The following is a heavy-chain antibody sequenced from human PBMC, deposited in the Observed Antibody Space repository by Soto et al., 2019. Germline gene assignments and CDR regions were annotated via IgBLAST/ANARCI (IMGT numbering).Heavy chain of an antibody. CDR3: AVGIAVARGYFDL. CDR2: IDHSSSSV. D-gene: IGHD6-19*01. Sequence: EVQLVESGGGLVQPRGSLRLSCAASGFRFSSYRMNWVRQAPGKGPEWVSYIDHSSSSVRYVDSVEGRFTISRDNAKDSLSLQMNSLRVEDTAMYYCAVGIAVARGYFDLWGRGTLVTVSS. V-gene: IGHV3-48*04. J-gene: IGHJ2*01. CDR1: GFRFSSYR.